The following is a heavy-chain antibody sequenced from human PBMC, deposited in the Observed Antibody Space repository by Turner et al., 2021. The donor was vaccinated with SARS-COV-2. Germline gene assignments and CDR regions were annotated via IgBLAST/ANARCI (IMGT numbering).Heavy chain of an antibody. V-gene: IGHV3-21*01. CDR1: GFPFSSYS. CDR2: ISSTSSYI. Sequence: EVQLVASGGGLVKPGGSLRLSCAASGFPFSSYSMNWVRQAPGGGLEWVSSISSTSSYISYADSVKGRFTSSRDNAKNSLYLQMNRLRAEDTAVYYCARQLGYCSSTICYRFLRGGMDVWGQGTTVTVSS. J-gene: IGHJ6*02. D-gene: IGHD2-2*01. CDR3: ARQLGYCSSTICYRFLRGGMDV.